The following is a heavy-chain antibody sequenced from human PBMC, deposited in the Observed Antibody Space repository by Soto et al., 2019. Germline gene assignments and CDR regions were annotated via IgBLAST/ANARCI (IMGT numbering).Heavy chain of an antibody. CDR2: IYYSGST. V-gene: IGHV4-31*03. CDR3: ARASYYYGSGSRNWFDP. J-gene: IGHJ5*02. D-gene: IGHD3-10*01. CDR1: GGSISSGGYY. Sequence: QVQLQESGPGLVKPSQTLSLTCTVSGGSISSGGYYWSWIRQHPGKGLEWIGYIYYSGSTYYNPSLKSRVTISVDTSKNQFSLKLSSVTAADTAVYYCARASYYYGSGSRNWFDPWGQGTLVTVSS.